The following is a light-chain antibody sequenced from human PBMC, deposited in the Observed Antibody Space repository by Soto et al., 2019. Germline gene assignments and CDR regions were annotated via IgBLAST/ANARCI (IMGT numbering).Light chain of an antibody. CDR3: QQRNNWPIT. J-gene: IGKJ5*01. CDR2: GAS. V-gene: IGKV3D-20*02. Sequence: EIVLTQSPGTLSLSPGERATLSCRASQSVSSSYLAWHQQKPGQAPRLLIYGASSRATGIPVRFSGSGSGTDFTLTISSLEPEDFALYYCQQRNNWPITFGQGTRLEIK. CDR1: QSVSSSY.